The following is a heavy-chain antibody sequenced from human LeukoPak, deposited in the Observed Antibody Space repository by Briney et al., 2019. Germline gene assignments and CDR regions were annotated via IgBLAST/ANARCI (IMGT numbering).Heavy chain of an antibody. D-gene: IGHD1-26*01. J-gene: IGHJ6*03. CDR3: ARMAGAGYYFYMDV. CDR1: GFTFSSYW. V-gene: IGHV3-7*03. CDR2: IKQDGSEK. Sequence: PGGSLRLSCAASGFTFSSYWMSWVRQAPGKGLEWVANIKQDGSEKYYVDSVKGRFTISRDNAKNSLYLQMNSLRAEDTALYYCARMAGAGYYFYMDVWGKGTTVTVSS.